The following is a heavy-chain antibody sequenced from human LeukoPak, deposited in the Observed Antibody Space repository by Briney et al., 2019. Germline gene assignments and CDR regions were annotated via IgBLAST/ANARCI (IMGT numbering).Heavy chain of an antibody. CDR1: GGSISSSSYY. J-gene: IGHJ4*02. CDR3: ARRSYAVVYAPKITYFDY. D-gene: IGHD2-8*02. V-gene: IGHV4-39*01. Sequence: SETLSLTCTVSGGSISSSSYYWGWIRQPPGKGLEWIGSIYYSGSTYYNPSLKSRVTISVDTSKNQFSLKLSSVTAADTAVYYCARRSYAVVYAPKITYFDYWGQGTLVTVSS. CDR2: IYYSGST.